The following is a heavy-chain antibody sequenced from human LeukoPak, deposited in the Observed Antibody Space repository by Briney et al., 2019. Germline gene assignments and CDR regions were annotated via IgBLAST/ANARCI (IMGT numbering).Heavy chain of an antibody. D-gene: IGHD3-3*01. V-gene: IGHV4-34*01. CDR3: ARLPRPELRSLEWSRRAYYYYYGMDV. Sequence: SETLSLTCAVYGGSFSGYYWSWIRQPPGKGLEWIGEINHSGSTNYNPSLKSRVTISVDTSKNQFSLKLSSVTAADTAVYYCARLPRPELRSLEWSRRAYYYYYGMDVWGQGTTVTVSS. CDR2: INHSGST. CDR1: GGSFSGYY. J-gene: IGHJ6*02.